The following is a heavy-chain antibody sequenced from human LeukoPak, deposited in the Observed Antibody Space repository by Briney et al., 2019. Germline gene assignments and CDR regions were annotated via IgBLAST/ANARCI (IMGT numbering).Heavy chain of an antibody. D-gene: IGHD3-9*01. CDR1: GGSISSSSYY. CDR2: IYYSGST. V-gene: IGHV4-39*07. CDR3: ARGDYDILTGRIGYWYFDL. J-gene: IGHJ2*01. Sequence: SETLSLTCTVSGGSISSSSYYWGWIRQPPGKGLEWIGSIYYSGSTYYNPSLKSRVTISVDTSKNQFSLKLSSVTAADTAVYYCARGDYDILTGRIGYWYFDLWGRGTLVTVSS.